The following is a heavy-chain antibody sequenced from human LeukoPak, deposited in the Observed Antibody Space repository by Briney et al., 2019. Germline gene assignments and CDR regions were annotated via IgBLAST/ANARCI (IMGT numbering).Heavy chain of an antibody. V-gene: IGHV4-30-2*02. CDR3: ARLGDPAAVDY. J-gene: IGHJ4*02. CDR1: GGSISSGGYS. CDR2: IYHSGST. D-gene: IGHD2-2*01. Sequence: PSETLSLTCAVSGGSISSGGYSWSWIRQPPGKGLEWIGYIYHSGSTYYNPSLKSRVTISVDRSKNQFSLKLTSVTAADTAVYYCARLGDPAAVDYWGQGTLVTVSS.